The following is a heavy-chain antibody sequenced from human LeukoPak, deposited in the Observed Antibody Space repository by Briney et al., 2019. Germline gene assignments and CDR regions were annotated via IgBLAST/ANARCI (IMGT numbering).Heavy chain of an antibody. CDR1: GFTFSSYS. CDR2: ISSSSSCI. D-gene: IGHD6-13*01. Sequence: GGSLRLSCAASGFTFSSYSMNWVRQAPGKGLEWVSSISSSSSCIYYADSVKGRFTISRDNAKNSLYLQMNSLRAEDTAVYYCARDYLNSASSWYGGEDAFDIWGQGTMVTVSS. V-gene: IGHV3-21*01. CDR3: ARDYLNSASSWYGGEDAFDI. J-gene: IGHJ3*02.